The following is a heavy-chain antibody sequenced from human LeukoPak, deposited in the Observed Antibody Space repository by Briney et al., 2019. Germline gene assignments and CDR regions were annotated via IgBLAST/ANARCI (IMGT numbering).Heavy chain of an antibody. Sequence: GGSLRLSCAASGFTFSTYAMSWVRQAPGKGLEWVSVISTSGVNTYYAESVKGRFTISRDNSQTTLYLQMNSLRAEDTAVYYCAKDGGWGLSTWYSGFDIWGQGTMVTVSS. CDR3: AKDGGWGLSTWYSGFDI. D-gene: IGHD6-13*01. J-gene: IGHJ3*02. CDR2: ISTSGVNT. CDR1: GFTFSTYA. V-gene: IGHV3-23*01.